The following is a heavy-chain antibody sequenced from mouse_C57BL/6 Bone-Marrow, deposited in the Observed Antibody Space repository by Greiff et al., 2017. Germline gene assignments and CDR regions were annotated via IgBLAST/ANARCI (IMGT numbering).Heavy chain of an antibody. Sequence: QVQLQQPGAELVKPVASVTLSCKASGYTFTSYWMHWVKQRPGQGLGWMRIIQPKSGSTNYNEKFTSKAKLTVDKSSSTAYMQLSSLTSEESAVYYCASLLFAYWGQGTLVTGSA. CDR3: ASLLFAY. CDR1: GYTFTSYW. CDR2: IQPKSGST. V-gene: IGHV1-64*01. J-gene: IGHJ3*01.